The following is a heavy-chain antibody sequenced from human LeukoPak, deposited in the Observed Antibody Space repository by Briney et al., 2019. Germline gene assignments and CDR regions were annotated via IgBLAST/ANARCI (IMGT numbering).Heavy chain of an antibody. CDR1: GFTFSDYS. CDR2: IGSTSTFI. D-gene: IGHD2-21*01. J-gene: IGHJ4*02. Sequence: GGSLRLSCVASGFTFSDYSMNWVRQAPGKGLGWVSAIGSTSTFISYADSVRGRFTISRDNAENSLYLQMNSLRAEDTAIYFCARERSVVADYWGQGTLVTVS. V-gene: IGHV3-21*01. CDR3: ARERSVVADY.